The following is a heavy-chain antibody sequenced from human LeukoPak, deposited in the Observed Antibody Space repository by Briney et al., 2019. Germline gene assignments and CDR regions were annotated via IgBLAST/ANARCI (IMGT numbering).Heavy chain of an antibody. J-gene: IGHJ4*02. D-gene: IGHD3-22*01. V-gene: IGHV1-2*02. CDR2: INPNSGGT. Sequence: ASVKVSCKASGYTFTSYYMHWVRQAPGQGLEWMGWINPNSGGTNYAQKFQGRVTMTRDTSTSTVYMELSSLRSEDTAVYYCARGSRVYYDSSGYYPYWGQGTLVTVSS. CDR1: GYTFTSYY. CDR3: ARGSRVYYDSSGYYPY.